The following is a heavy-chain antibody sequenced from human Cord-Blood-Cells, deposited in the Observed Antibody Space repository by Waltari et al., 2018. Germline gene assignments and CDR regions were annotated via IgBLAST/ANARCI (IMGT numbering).Heavy chain of an antibody. Sequence: EVQLVESGGGLVQPGGSLRLSCAASGFTFSSYEMNWVRQAPGKGLEWVSYISSSGSTIYYADSVKGRFTISRDNAKNSLYLQMNSLRAEDTAVYYCARSQFPRLYWYFDLWGRGTLVTVSS. D-gene: IGHD2-21*01. CDR1: GFTFSSYE. CDR2: ISSSGSTI. J-gene: IGHJ2*01. V-gene: IGHV3-48*03. CDR3: ARSQFPRLYWYFDL.